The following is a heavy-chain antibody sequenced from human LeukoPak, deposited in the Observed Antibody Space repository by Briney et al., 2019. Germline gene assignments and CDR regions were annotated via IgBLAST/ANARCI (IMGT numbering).Heavy chain of an antibody. J-gene: IGHJ4*02. CDR1: GGSMSSSSYY. CDR2: IYYSGST. V-gene: IGHV4-39*07. D-gene: IGHD3-3*01. CDR3: ARDRATYYAFWSGYCAYFDY. Sequence: SETLSLTCTVSGGSMSSSSYYWGWIRQPPGKGLEWSGSIYYSGSTYYNPSLKSRVTISVDTSKNQFSLKLSSVTAADTAVYYCARDRATYYAFWSGYCAYFDYWGQGTLVTVSS.